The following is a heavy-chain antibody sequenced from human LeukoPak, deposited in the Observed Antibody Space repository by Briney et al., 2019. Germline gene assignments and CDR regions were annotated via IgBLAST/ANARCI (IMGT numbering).Heavy chain of an antibody. CDR1: GGSFSGYY. D-gene: IGHD2-21*01. Sequence: PSETLSLTCAVYGGSFSGYYWSWIRQPPGKGLEWIGEINHSGSTNYNPSLKSRVTISVDTSKNQFSLKLSSVTAADTAVYYCARAYCGGDCYYRAFDIWGQGTTVTVSS. V-gene: IGHV4-34*01. CDR3: ARAYCGGDCYYRAFDI. J-gene: IGHJ3*02. CDR2: INHSGST.